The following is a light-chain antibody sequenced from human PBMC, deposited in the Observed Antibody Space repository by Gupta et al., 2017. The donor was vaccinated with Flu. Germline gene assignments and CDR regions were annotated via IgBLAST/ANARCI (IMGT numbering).Light chain of an antibody. CDR1: SSKVGSNT. CDR2: SNN. J-gene: IGLJ3*02. Sequence: QSVLTQPPSASGTPGQRVPISCSGSSSKVGSNTVNWYHQLPGTAPKLLIYSNNQRPSGVPDRFSGSKSVTSASLAISGLQAEDEADYYCAAWDDSMNGWVFGGGTKLTVL. CDR3: AAWDDSMNGWV. V-gene: IGLV1-44*01.